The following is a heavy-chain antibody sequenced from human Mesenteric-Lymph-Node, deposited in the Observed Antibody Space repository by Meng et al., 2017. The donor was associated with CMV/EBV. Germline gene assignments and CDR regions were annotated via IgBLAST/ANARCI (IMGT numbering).Heavy chain of an antibody. J-gene: IGHJ4*02. D-gene: IGHD2-2*03. CDR2: IRYDGSKK. Sequence: GESLKISCAASGFTFSNYGMHWVRQAPGKGLEWVSFIRYDGSKKYYVDSVKGRFTISRDNSKNTLYLQMNSLRAEDTAVYYCAKEASSGYCSSTSCFPYWGQGTLVTVSS. V-gene: IGHV3-30*02. CDR1: GFTFSNYG. CDR3: AKEASSGYCSSTSCFPY.